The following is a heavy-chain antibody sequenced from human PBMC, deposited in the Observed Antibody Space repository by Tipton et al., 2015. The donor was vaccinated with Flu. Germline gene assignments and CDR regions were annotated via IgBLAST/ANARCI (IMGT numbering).Heavy chain of an antibody. D-gene: IGHD3-16*01. CDR3: ARVWGSPIYYYYYGMDV. Sequence: TLSITCTVSGGSISSYYWSWIRQPPGKGLEWIGYIYYSGSTNYNPSLKSRVTISVDTSKNQFSLKLSSVTAADTAVYYCARVWGSPIYYYYYGMDVWGQGTTVTVSS. J-gene: IGHJ6*02. CDR1: GGSISSYY. CDR2: IYYSGST. V-gene: IGHV4-59*01.